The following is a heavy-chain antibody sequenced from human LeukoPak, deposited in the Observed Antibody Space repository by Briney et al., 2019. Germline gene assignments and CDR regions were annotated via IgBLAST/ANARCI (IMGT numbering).Heavy chain of an antibody. J-gene: IGHJ2*01. CDR3: AADRYYYGSGSYYRWYFDL. V-gene: IGHV1-58*01. Sequence: PGTSVKVSCKASGFTFTSSAVQWVRQARGQRLEWIGWIVVGSGNTNYAQKFQERVTITRDMSTSTAHMELSSLRSEDTAVYYCAADRYYYGSGSYYRWYFDLWGRGTLVTVSS. CDR1: GFTFTSSA. D-gene: IGHD3-10*01. CDR2: IVVGSGNT.